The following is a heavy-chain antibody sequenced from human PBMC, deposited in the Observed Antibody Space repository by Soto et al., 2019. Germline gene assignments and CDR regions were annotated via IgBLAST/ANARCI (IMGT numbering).Heavy chain of an antibody. CDR1: GFTFSDHY. V-gene: IGHV3-72*01. CDR2: IRSKARSYTT. Sequence: EVHLVESGGGWVQPGGSLRLSCAASGFTFSDHYMDWARQAPGKGLEWVGRIRSKARSYTTEYAASVKGRFTISRDDSKNSLFLQMNSLAAEDTALYYCVRANSPPATSYGMDVWGQGTTVAVSS. D-gene: IGHD4-17*01. CDR3: VRANSPPATSYGMDV. J-gene: IGHJ6*02.